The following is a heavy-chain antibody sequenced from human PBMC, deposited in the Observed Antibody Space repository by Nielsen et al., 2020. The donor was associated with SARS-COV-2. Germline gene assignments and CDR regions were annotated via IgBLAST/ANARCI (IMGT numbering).Heavy chain of an antibody. J-gene: IGHJ6*03. D-gene: IGHD6-13*01. CDR1: GYTFTSYY. V-gene: IGHV1-46*01. CDR2: INPSGGST. CDR3: ARDLGVAAAGTHYYYYYYMDV. Sequence: ASVKVSCKASGYTFTSYYMHWVRQAPGQGLEWMGIINPSGGSTSYAQKLQGRVTMTTDTSTSTAYMELSRLRSDDTAVYYCARDLGVAAAGTHYYYYYYMDVWGKGTTVTVSS.